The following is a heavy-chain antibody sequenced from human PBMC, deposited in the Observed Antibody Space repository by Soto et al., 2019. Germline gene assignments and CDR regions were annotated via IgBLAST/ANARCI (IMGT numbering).Heavy chain of an antibody. CDR1: GLNFSGYA. CDR2: ISGSGGST. D-gene: IGHD6-13*01. J-gene: IGHJ4*02. Sequence: GSLRLSWAASGLNFSGYAMSWVRQAPGKGLEWVSAISGSGGSTYYADSVKGRFTISRDNSKNTLYLQMNSLRAEDTAVYYCEKDPFSALSSWNFDDWGQGTLGTVSA. CDR3: EKDPFSALSSWNFDD. V-gene: IGHV3-23*01.